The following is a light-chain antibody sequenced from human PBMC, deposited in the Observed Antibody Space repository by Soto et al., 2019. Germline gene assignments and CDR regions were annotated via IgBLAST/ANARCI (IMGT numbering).Light chain of an antibody. CDR2: AAS. CDR1: QSVSSYY. V-gene: IGKV3-20*01. Sequence: EIGLTQSPGTLSLSQGERATLSCRASQSVSSYYLAWYQQKPGQAPRLLICAASSRATGIPDRFSGSGSGTDFTLTISILDPEDSAVYYCQQYGSSAWTFGQGTKVDIK. J-gene: IGKJ1*01. CDR3: QQYGSSAWT.